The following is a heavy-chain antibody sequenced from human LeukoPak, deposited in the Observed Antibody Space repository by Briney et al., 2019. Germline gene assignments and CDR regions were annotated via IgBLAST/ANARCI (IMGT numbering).Heavy chain of an antibody. J-gene: IGHJ3*02. D-gene: IGHD3-16*02. CDR1: GFTFSSYG. V-gene: IGHV3-30*18. CDR3: AKSHYDYVWGSYRNDAFDI. Sequence: GGSLRLSCAASGFTFSSYGMHRVRQAPGKGLEWVAVISYDGSNKYYADSVKGRFTISRDNSKNTLYLQMNSLRAEDTSVYYCAKSHYDYVWGSYRNDAFDIWGQGTMVTVSS. CDR2: ISYDGSNK.